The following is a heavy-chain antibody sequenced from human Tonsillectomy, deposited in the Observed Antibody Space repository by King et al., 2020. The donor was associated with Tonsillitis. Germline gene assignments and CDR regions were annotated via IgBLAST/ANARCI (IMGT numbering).Heavy chain of an antibody. J-gene: IGHJ4*02. CDR2: ISYVGIIK. V-gene: IGHV3-30*18. Sequence: VQLVESGGGVVQPGRSLRLSCAASGFTFSSDAIHWVRQAPGKGLSGVAVISYVGIIKYYADSVKGRFTISRDNSKNTLYLQMNSLRTEDTAVYYCAKEEVGFDYWGQGTLVTVSS. CDR3: AKEEVGFDY. CDR1: GFTFSSDA.